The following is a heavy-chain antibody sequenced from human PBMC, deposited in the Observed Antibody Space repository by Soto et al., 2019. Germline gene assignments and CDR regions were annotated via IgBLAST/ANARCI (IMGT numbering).Heavy chain of an antibody. D-gene: IGHD3-22*01. CDR3: AREPPPRDYDSSGYYLMDV. V-gene: IGHV1-69*13. CDR1: GGTFSSYA. J-gene: IGHJ6*02. Sequence: GASVKVSCKASGGTFSSYAISWVRQAPGQGLEWMGGIIPIFGTANYAQKFQGRVTITADESTSTAYMELSSLRSEDTAVYFCAREPPPRDYDSSGYYLMDVWGQGTTVTVSS. CDR2: IIPIFGTA.